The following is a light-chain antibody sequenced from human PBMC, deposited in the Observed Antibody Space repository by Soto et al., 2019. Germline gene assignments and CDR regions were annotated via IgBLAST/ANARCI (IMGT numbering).Light chain of an antibody. J-gene: IGKJ1*01. Sequence: VLTQSRDTLSLSPGERATLSCRASQSVSGSYLAWYQLRPGQAPRLLIYGASSRATGIPDRFSGSGSGTEFTLTISRLEPEDFAVYYCQQYGSSWTFGQGTKVEIK. CDR3: QQYGSSWT. CDR2: GAS. CDR1: QSVSGSY. V-gene: IGKV3-20*01.